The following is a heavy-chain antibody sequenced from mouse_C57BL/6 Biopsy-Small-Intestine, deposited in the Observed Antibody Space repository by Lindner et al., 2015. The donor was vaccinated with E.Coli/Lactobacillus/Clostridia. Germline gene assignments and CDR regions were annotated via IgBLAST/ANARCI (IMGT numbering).Heavy chain of an antibody. J-gene: IGHJ3*01. Sequence: VQLQESGGGLVKPGGSRKLSCAASGFTFSDYGMHWVRQAPEKGLEWVAYISSGSSTIYYADTVKGRFTISRDNAKNTLFLQMTSLRSEDTAMYYCATNWGNAYWGQGTLVTASA. CDR3: ATNWGNAY. CDR1: GFTFSDYG. CDR2: ISSGSSTI. D-gene: IGHD4-1*02. V-gene: IGHV5-17*01.